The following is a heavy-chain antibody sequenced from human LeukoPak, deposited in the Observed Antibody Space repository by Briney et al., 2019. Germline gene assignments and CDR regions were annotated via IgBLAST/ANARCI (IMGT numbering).Heavy chain of an antibody. Sequence: SEALSLTYTGSGGSLISSSYYWGWIRQPPGKGREGVGSIYYSCRTYYHSSLNSRLTISVDPSRNQFSLKLNSVTAADTAVYYCASQGWYSNYYFANWGQGTLLTLPS. V-gene: IGHV4-39*01. CDR1: GGSLISSSYY. CDR2: IYYSCRT. CDR3: ASQGWYSNYYFAN. J-gene: IGHJ4*02. D-gene: IGHD4-11*01.